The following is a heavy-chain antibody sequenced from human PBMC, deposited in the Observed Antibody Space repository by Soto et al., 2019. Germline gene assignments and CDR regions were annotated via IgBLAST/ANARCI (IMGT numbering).Heavy chain of an antibody. CDR3: ARDVRRMGYFDY. CDR2: IYYSGST. CDR1: GGSISSYY. J-gene: IGHJ4*02. D-gene: IGHD3-10*02. Sequence: QVQLQESGPGLVKPSETLSPTCTVSGGSISSYYWSWIRQPPGKGLEWIGYIYYSGSTNYNPSLKSRVTISVDTSKNQFSLKLSSVTAADTAVYYCARDVRRMGYFDYWGQGTLVTVSS. V-gene: IGHV4-59*01.